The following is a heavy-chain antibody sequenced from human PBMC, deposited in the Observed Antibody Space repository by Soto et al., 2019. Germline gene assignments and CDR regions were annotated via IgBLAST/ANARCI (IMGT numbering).Heavy chain of an antibody. Sequence: EVQLLESGGGLVQPGGSLRLSCAASEFSFGGYAMSWVRQAPGKGLEWVSSISGSGASAFYADSVRGRFTISRDNTRNTMSLQMNSLRAEATALYYCAKGSRGYSAYYFEYWGQGTRITVSS. J-gene: IGHJ4*02. CDR2: ISGSGASA. CDR1: EFSFGGYA. CDR3: AKGSRGYSAYYFEY. D-gene: IGHD5-18*01. V-gene: IGHV3-23*01.